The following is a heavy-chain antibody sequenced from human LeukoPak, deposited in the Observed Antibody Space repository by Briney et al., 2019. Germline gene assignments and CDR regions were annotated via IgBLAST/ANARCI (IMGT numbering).Heavy chain of an antibody. Sequence: GGSLRLSCAASGFTFSNYGIHWVRQAPGKGLEWVSYISSSASTIYYADSVKGRFTISRDNAKNSLYLQMNSLRAEDTAVYYCARGYYYDSSGYDFDYWGQGTLVTVSS. V-gene: IGHV3-48*04. CDR1: GFTFSNYG. J-gene: IGHJ4*02. CDR3: ARGYYYDSSGYDFDY. CDR2: ISSSASTI. D-gene: IGHD3-22*01.